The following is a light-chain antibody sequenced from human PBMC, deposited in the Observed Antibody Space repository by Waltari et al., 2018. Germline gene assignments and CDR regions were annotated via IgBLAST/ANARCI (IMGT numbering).Light chain of an antibody. CDR2: AAS. V-gene: IGKV3-15*01. Sequence: EVMMTQSPATLSVSPGERATLSCRASQSVSSDLAWYQQKAGQPPRLLIYAASTRATGIPARFSGSGSGTEFTLTISSLQSEDFAVYYCQQYNSWPRTFGLGTKVETK. CDR3: QQYNSWPRT. J-gene: IGKJ1*01. CDR1: QSVSSD.